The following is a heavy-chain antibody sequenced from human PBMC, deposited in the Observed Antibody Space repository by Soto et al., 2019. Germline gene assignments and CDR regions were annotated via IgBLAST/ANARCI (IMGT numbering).Heavy chain of an antibody. J-gene: IGHJ4*02. V-gene: IGHV1-69*02. Sequence: QVQLVQSGAEVKKPGSSVKVSCKASGGTFSSYTISWVRQAPGQGLEWMGRIIPILGIANYARKFQGRVTITADKSTSTAYMELSSLRSEDTAVYYCARQAGPTHPSDYWGQGTLVTVSS. CDR3: ARQAGPTHPSDY. CDR2: IIPILGIA. CDR1: GGTFSSYT.